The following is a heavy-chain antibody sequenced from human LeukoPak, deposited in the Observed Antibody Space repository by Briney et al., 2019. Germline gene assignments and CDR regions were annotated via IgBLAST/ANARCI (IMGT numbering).Heavy chain of an antibody. J-gene: IGHJ4*02. CDR3: ARQSGAAAGTKFDY. CDR2: INHSGST. V-gene: IGHV4-39*01. CDR1: GGSISSSSYY. Sequence: SETLSLTCTVSGGSISSSSYYWSWIRQPPGKGLEWIGEINHSGSTNYNPSLKSRVTISVDTSKNQFSLKLSSVTAADTAVYYCARQSGAAAGTKFDYWGQGTLVTVSS. D-gene: IGHD6-13*01.